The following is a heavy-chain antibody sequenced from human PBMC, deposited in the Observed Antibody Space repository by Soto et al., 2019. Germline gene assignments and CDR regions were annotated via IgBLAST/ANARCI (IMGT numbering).Heavy chain of an antibody. CDR2: IYWDDDK. Sequence: QITLKESGPTLVKPTQTLTRTCTFSGFSLSTSGVGVGWIRQPPGKALEWLALIYWDDDKSYSPSLKSRLTITNDNTKNHVGITMTNMDPVDTATSYFAHRLGVRSHENDAFDNWGQGTMVTVSS. CDR3: AHRLGVRSHENDAFDN. D-gene: IGHD3-16*01. V-gene: IGHV2-5*02. CDR1: GFSLSTSGVG. J-gene: IGHJ3*02.